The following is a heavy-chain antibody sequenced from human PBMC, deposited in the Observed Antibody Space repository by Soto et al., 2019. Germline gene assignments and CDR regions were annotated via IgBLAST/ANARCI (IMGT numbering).Heavy chain of an antibody. V-gene: IGHV4-30-4*01. CDR1: GGSISSGDYY. CDR3: ARDSQGWELTSGWFDP. CDR2: IYHSGST. Sequence: PSETLSLTCSVSGGSISSGDYYWNWIRQPPGKGLEWIGYIYHSGSTYYNPSLKSRVAISVEMSKNQFSLKLTSVTVADTAVYYCARDSQGWELTSGWFDPWGQGPLVTVSS. J-gene: IGHJ5*02. D-gene: IGHD1-26*01.